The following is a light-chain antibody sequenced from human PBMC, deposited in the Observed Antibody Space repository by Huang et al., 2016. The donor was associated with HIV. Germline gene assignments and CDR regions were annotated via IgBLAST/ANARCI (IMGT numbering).Light chain of an antibody. Sequence: DIQMTQSPSSLSASVRDRVTITCRASQSISSYLNWYQQKPGKAPKRLIYAASSLQSGVPSRFSGSGSGTDFTLTISSLQPEDFATYYCQQSYTTQYTFGQGTKLEIK. CDR2: AAS. V-gene: IGKV1-39*01. CDR3: QQSYTTQYT. J-gene: IGKJ2*01. CDR1: QSISSY.